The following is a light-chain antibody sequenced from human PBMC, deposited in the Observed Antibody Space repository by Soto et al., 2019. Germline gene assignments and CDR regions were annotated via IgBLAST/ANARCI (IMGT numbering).Light chain of an antibody. J-gene: IGKJ1*01. CDR2: GAS. Sequence: DIRMTQSPSSLSASVGDRVTITCRASQSINNYLSWYQQKPGKAPNLLIFGASTLQSGVPSRFSGSGSGTDFTLTISSLQPDDFATYYCQQYNTYWTFGQGTKV. V-gene: IGKV1-39*01. CDR3: QQYNTYWT. CDR1: QSINNY.